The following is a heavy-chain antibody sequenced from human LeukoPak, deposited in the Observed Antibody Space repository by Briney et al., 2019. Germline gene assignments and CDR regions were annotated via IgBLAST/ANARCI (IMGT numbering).Heavy chain of an antibody. Sequence: GGSLRLSCAASGFTFSSYWMHWVRQAPGTGLVWVSRIHPDGSITTYADSVKGRFTISRDNAKNTLYLQMNSLRAEDTAVYYCAPQQTYSPYNWFDPWGQGTLVTVSS. D-gene: IGHD5-12*01. CDR3: APQQTYSPYNWFDP. CDR1: GFTFSSYW. CDR2: IHPDGSIT. J-gene: IGHJ5*02. V-gene: IGHV3-74*03.